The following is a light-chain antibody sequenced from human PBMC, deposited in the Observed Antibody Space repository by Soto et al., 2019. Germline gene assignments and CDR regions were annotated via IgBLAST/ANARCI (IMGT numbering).Light chain of an antibody. J-gene: IGKJ1*01. V-gene: IGKV3-15*01. Sequence: EVVMTQSPATLSVSPGERATLSCRASQSVNTNLAWYQQIPGQAPRLLIYGASTRATAIPARVSGSGSGTEFTLTISSLQSEDFAVYYGHQYHTWPPYTFGLGTKVEIK. CDR1: QSVNTN. CDR2: GAS. CDR3: HQYHTWPPYT.